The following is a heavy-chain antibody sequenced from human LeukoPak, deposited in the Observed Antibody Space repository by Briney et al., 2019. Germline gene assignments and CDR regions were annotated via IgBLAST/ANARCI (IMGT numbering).Heavy chain of an antibody. V-gene: IGHV1-8*01. CDR1: GYTFTSYD. CDR2: MNPNSGNT. J-gene: IGHJ4*02. CDR3: ARGRRDGYNRKGVDDY. Sequence: APVKVSCKASGYTFTSYDINWVRQATGQGLEWMGWMNPNSGNTGYAQKFQGRVTMTRNTSISTAYMELSSLRSEDTAVYYCARGRRDGYNRKGVDDYWGQGTLVTVSS. D-gene: IGHD5-24*01.